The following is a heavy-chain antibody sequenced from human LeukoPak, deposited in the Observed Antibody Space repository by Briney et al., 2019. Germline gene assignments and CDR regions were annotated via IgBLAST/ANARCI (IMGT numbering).Heavy chain of an antibody. D-gene: IGHD2-21*02. V-gene: IGHV3-7*01. Sequence: GSLRLSCAASGFTFSSYWMSWVRQAPGKGLEWVANIKQDGSEKYYVDSVKGRFTISRDNAKNSLYLQMNSLRAEDTAVYYCARALYCGGDCYPLFDYWGQGTLVTVSS. J-gene: IGHJ4*02. CDR2: IKQDGSEK. CDR3: ARALYCGGDCYPLFDY. CDR1: GFTFSSYW.